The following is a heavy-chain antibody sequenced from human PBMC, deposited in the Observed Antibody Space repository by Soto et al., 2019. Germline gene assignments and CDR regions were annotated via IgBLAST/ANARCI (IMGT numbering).Heavy chain of an antibody. Sequence: QVQLVQSGAEVKKAGSSVKVSCKASGGTFSTSTISWVRQAPGQGLEWMGGITPIFGTASFAQKFQGRVTITADESTSTAYMELSSLRSEDTAMYYCAIGYCSSTSCYPFDYWGQGTLVTVSS. CDR1: GGTFSTST. V-gene: IGHV1-69*01. D-gene: IGHD2-2*01. CDR2: ITPIFGTA. J-gene: IGHJ4*02. CDR3: AIGYCSSTSCYPFDY.